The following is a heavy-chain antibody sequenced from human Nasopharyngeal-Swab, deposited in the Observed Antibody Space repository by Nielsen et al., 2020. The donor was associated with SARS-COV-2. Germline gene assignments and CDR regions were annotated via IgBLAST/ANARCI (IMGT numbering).Heavy chain of an antibody. J-gene: IGHJ3*02. CDR1: GYTFTNYD. Sequence: ASVQVSCKASGYTFTNYDIIWVRQAPGQGLQWMGWMNPNSGNTGYAQKFQGRVTMTRSASISTAYMELSSLRSEDTAVYYCARETAGRAFDIWGQGTMVTVS. V-gene: IGHV1-8*01. CDR3: ARETAGRAFDI. CDR2: MNPNSGNT. D-gene: IGHD6-19*01.